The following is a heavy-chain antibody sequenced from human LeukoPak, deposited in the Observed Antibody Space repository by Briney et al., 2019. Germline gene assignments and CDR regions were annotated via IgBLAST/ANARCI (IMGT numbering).Heavy chain of an antibody. J-gene: IGHJ1*01. CDR1: GDFISSSSYY. CDR2: IYYTGKT. CDR3: ARRRYYDSTGYFE. Sequence: SETLSLTCTVSGDFISSSSYYWGWIRQPPGKGLEWIGDIYYTGKTYYNPSLKSRVFISIDTSKNYFSLNLNFVTAADTAVYYCARRRYYDSTGYFEWGRGSLVTVSS. D-gene: IGHD3-22*01. V-gene: IGHV4-39*02.